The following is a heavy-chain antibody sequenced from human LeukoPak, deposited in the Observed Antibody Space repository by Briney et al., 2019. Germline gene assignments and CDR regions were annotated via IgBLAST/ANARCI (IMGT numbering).Heavy chain of an antibody. CDR1: GFTLSAYD. Sequence: GGSLRLSCAAWGFTLSAYDLQGVRQAPGKGLEWVSDISYEESDKYYADCVEGRYNISRDSSNNTLYLQMNSLRAEDTAVYYCARDLNRYFDYWGQGTLVTVSS. J-gene: IGHJ4*02. V-gene: IGHV3-30-3*01. CDR3: ARDLNRYFDY. CDR2: ISYEESDK.